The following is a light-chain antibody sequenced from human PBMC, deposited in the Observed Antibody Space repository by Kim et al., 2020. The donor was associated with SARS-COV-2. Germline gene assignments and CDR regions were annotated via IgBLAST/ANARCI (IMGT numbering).Light chain of an antibody. CDR2: SNN. Sequence: HSFLTHPPSSSFTPFHIFTISCSLSNSNIATYNVNCYHQVPVTAPKLLIYSNNQRPSGVPDRFSGSKSGTSASLAISGLQSEDEADYYCEAWDESLNGVVLGGGKKVT. CDR1: NSNIATYN. J-gene: IGLJ2*01. V-gene: IGLV1-44*01. CDR3: EAWDESLNGVV.